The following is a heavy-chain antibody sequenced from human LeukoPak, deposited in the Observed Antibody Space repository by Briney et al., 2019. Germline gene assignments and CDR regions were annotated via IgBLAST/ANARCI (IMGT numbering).Heavy chain of an antibody. V-gene: IGHV4-39*01. CDR3: ARLYYYYGMDV. CDR2: IYFSGST. J-gene: IGHJ6*02. Sequence: SETLSLTCTVSGGSIRSSSHYWVWIRQPPGEGLEWIGSIYFSGSTYYNPSLKSRVTISVDTSKSQFFLKLTSVTAADTAVYYCARLYYYYGMDVWGQGTTVTVSS. CDR1: GGSIRSSSHY.